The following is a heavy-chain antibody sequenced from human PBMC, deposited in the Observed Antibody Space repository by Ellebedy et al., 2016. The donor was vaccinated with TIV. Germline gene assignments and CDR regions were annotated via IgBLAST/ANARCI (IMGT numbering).Heavy chain of an antibody. V-gene: IGHV3-23*01. CDR2: ISGSGGST. CDR3: ARHPTLGYGMDV. J-gene: IGHJ6*02. Sequence: GGSLRLSCAASGFTFSSYAMSWVRQAPGKGLEWVSAISGSGGSTYYADSVKGRFTISRDNSKNSLYLEMNSLRAEDTAVYYCARHPTLGYGMDVWGQGTTVTVSS. CDR1: GFTFSSYA. D-gene: IGHD3-16*01.